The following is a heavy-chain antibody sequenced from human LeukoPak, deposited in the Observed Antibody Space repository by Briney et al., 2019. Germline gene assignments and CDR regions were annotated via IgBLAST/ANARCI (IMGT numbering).Heavy chain of an antibody. J-gene: IGHJ4*02. CDR1: GGSISRGGYS. CDR3: ARAGGYSYPEPFDY. D-gene: IGHD5-18*01. Sequence: SETLSLTWAVSGGSISRGGYSWGWIRQPPGKGLGGVGYIYHSGSTYYNPSLKSRVTISVDRSKNQFSLKLSSVTAADTAVYYCARAGGYSYPEPFDYWGQGTLVTVSS. CDR2: IYHSGST. V-gene: IGHV4-30-2*01.